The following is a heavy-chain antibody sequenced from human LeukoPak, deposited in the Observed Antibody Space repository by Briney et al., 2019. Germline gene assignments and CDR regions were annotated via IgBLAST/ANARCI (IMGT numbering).Heavy chain of an antibody. J-gene: IGHJ4*02. Sequence: GGSLRLSCAASGFTFDDYGMSWVRQAPGKGLEWVSGINWNGGSTGYADSVKGRFTISRDNAKNSLYLQMNSLRAEDTALYYCAKDAPINYYDSSGYPDYWGQGTLVTVSS. CDR1: GFTFDDYG. CDR3: AKDAPINYYDSSGYPDY. V-gene: IGHV3-20*04. D-gene: IGHD3-22*01. CDR2: INWNGGST.